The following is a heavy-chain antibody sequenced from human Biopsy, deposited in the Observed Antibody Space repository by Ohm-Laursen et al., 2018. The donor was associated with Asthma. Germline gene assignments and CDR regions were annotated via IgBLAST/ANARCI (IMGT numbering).Heavy chain of an antibody. Sequence: SLRLSCTASGFSFDDCAMHRVRQAPGKGLEWVSSISWNSGNIDYADSVKGRFTISRDNAKNSLYLQMQSLRPEDTAFYYCAKSADYYDSTDYLDFWGGGTLVTVSS. CDR3: AKSADYYDSTDYLDF. CDR1: GFSFDDCA. J-gene: IGHJ4*01. D-gene: IGHD3-22*01. CDR2: ISWNSGNI. V-gene: IGHV3-9*01.